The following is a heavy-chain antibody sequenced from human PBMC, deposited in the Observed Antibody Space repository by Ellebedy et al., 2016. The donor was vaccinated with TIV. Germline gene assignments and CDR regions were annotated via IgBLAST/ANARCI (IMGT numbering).Heavy chain of an antibody. D-gene: IGHD3-16*01. V-gene: IGHV5-51*01. CDR2: ISPADSDT. CDR3: ARGGSVNWFDP. Sequence: GESLKISCKSSGYSFTNFWIGWVRQMPGKGLEWMGIISPADSDTRYSPSFRGQVTISADKSINTAYLQLSSLKASDTAMYCCARGGSVNWFDPWGQGTLVTVSS. J-gene: IGHJ5*02. CDR1: GYSFTNFW.